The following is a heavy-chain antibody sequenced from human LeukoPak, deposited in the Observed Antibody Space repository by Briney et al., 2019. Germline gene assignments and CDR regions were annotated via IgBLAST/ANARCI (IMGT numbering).Heavy chain of an antibody. CDR1: GGSISSHY. CDR2: INHSGST. D-gene: IGHD4-17*01. CDR3: ARGKPYGDYEGSFCFGY. V-gene: IGHV4-34*01. J-gene: IGHJ4*02. Sequence: SETLSLTCTVSGGSISSHYWSWIRQPPGKGLEWIGEINHSGSTNYNPSPKSRVTISVDTSKNQFSLKLSSVTAADTAVYYCARGKPYGDYEGSFCFGYWGQGTLVTVSS.